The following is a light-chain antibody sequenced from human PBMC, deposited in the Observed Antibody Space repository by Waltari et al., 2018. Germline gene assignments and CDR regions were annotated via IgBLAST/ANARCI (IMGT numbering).Light chain of an antibody. CDR3: CSYAGLGIYV. J-gene: IGLJ1*01. Sequence: QSGLTQPASVSGSPGQSIPISCTGTIHHVGNYNLVSWHQQYPGKAPILMVYEVTKRTSGVSDRFSGSKSGNTASLTIYGLQSEDEADYYCCSYAGLGIYVFGTGTKVTVL. CDR2: EVT. V-gene: IGLV2-23*02. CDR1: IHHVGNYNL.